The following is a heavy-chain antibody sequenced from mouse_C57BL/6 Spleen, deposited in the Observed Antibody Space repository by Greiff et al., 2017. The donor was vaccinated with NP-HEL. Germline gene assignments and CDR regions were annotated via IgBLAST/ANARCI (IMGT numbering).Heavy chain of an antibody. Sequence: EVMLVESGGGLVKPGGSLKLSCAASGFTFSSYAMSWVRQTPEKRLEWVATISDGGSYTYYPDNVKGRFIISRDNAKNNLYLQMSHLKSEDTAMYYCARDITTVVATNWYFDVWGTGTTVTVSS. V-gene: IGHV5-4*01. D-gene: IGHD1-1*01. CDR2: ISDGGSYT. CDR1: GFTFSSYA. CDR3: ARDITTVVATNWYFDV. J-gene: IGHJ1*03.